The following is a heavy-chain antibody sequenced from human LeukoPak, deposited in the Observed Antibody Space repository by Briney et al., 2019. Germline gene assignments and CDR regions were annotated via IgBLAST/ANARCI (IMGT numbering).Heavy chain of an antibody. D-gene: IGHD3-10*01. V-gene: IGHV4-61*01. J-gene: IGHJ6*02. CDR3: ARFYGSGRDCPQGYYGMDV. CDR2: VYYSGST. CDR1: GGSVRSGSYY. Sequence: SETLSLTCTVSGGSVRSGSYYWSWVRQPPGKRLEWIGYVYYSGSTNYNPSLRSRVTTSVDTSRNQFSLKLRSVTAADTAVYYCARFYGSGRDCPQGYYGMDVWGQGTTVTVSS.